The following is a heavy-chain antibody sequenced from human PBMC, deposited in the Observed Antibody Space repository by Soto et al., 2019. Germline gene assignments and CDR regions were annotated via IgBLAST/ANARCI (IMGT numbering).Heavy chain of an antibody. J-gene: IGHJ4*02. V-gene: IGHV3-72*01. CDR1: GFTFSDHY. CDR2: TRNKANSYTT. Sequence: PGGSLRLSCAASGFTFSDHYMDWVRQAPGKGLEWVGRTRNKANSYTTEYAASVKGRFTISRDDSKNSLYLQMNSLKTEDTAVYYCAKDLTTVTHNPRYWGQGTLVTVSS. D-gene: IGHD4-4*01. CDR3: AKDLTTVTHNPRY.